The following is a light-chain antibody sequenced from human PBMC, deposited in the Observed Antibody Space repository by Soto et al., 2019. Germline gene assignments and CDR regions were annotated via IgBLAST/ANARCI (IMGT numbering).Light chain of an antibody. CDR1: SSDVGGYNY. CDR3: SSYTSSRTYV. J-gene: IGLJ1*01. CDR2: DVS. Sequence: QSVLTQPASVSGSPGQSITISCTGTSSDVGGYNYVSWYQQHPGKAPKLMIYDVSNRPSGVSNRFSGSKSGNTASLTISGLQAEDEADYLCSSYTSSRTYVFGTGTKLTVL. V-gene: IGLV2-14*01.